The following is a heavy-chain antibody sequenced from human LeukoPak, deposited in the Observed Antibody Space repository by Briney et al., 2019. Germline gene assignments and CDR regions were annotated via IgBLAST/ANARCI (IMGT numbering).Heavy chain of an antibody. V-gene: IGHV4-61*02. Sequence: SETLSLTCTVSGGSISSSSYYWSWIRQPAGKGLEWIGLISTTGSTNYNPSLKSRVTMSVDTSKNQFSLKLSSVTAADTAVYYCARDLATPPYNWFDPWGQGTLVTVSS. CDR3: ARDLATPPYNWFDP. CDR2: ISTTGST. D-gene: IGHD1-26*01. J-gene: IGHJ5*02. CDR1: GGSISSSSYY.